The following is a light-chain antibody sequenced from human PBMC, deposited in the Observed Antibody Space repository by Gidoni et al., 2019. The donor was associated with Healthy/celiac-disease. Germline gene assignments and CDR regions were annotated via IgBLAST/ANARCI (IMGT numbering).Light chain of an antibody. V-gene: IGKV1-5*03. CDR2: KAS. J-gene: IGKJ2*04. CDR3: QQYNSLCS. CDR1: QSISSW. Sequence: DIQLTLSPATLSASVGDRVTITCRSSQSISSWLAWYQQKPGKAPKLLIYKASSLESGVPSRFSGGGSGTEFTLTISSLQPDDFSTYYCQQYNSLCSFGQGTKLEIK.